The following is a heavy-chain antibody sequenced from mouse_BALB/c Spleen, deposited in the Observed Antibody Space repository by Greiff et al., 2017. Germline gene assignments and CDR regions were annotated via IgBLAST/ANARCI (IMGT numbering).Heavy chain of an antibody. V-gene: IGHV5-17*02. CDR3: ARDHYGSSSRYFDY. Sequence: EVQGVESGGGLVQPGGSRKLSCAASGFTFSSFGMHWVRQAPEKGLEWVAYISSGSSTIYYADTVKGRFTISRDNPKNTLFLQMTSLRSEDTAMYYCARDHYGSSSRYFDYWGQGTTLTVSS. D-gene: IGHD1-1*01. CDR1: GFTFSSFG. J-gene: IGHJ2*01. CDR2: ISSGSSTI.